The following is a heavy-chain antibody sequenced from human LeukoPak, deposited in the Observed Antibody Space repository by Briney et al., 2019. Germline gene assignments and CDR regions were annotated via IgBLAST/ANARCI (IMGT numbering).Heavy chain of an antibody. D-gene: IGHD3-22*01. Sequence: PSETLSLTCTVSGGSINTYYWSWIRQPPGKGLEWIGYIYYSGSTNYNPSLKSRVTISLDTSKNQFSLKLSSVTAADTAVYYCARGFSYDNSGYYSRVFDYWGQGTLVTVSS. CDR3: ARGFSYDNSGYYSRVFDY. CDR2: IYYSGST. CDR1: GGSINTYY. V-gene: IGHV4-59*01. J-gene: IGHJ4*02.